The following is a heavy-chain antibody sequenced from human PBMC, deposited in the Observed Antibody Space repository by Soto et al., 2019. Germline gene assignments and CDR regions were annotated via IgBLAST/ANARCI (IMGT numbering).Heavy chain of an antibody. CDR1: GDGYASCD. V-gene: IGHV1-8*01. J-gene: IGHJ6*02. CDR3: ARFGYRGYKYYHYGMDV. D-gene: IGHD5-12*01. Sequence: GVPAEACCNACGDGYASCDMNSPRQATERGLEWMGWMNPNSGNTGYAQTFPGRVTMTRNTSISTAYMELSSLRSEDTALSYCARFGYRGYKYYHYGMDVWAQGPTLTVYS. CDR2: MNPNSGNT.